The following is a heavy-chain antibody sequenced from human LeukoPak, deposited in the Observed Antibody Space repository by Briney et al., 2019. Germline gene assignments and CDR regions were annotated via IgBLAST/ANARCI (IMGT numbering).Heavy chain of an antibody. Sequence: PGGSLRLSCAASGFRFNTFWMSWVRQALGKGLEWVADIKQDGNEKYYADSVKGRFTISRDNGKNSLDLQMNSLRADDTAFYYCARDTLGEGEDANYAVYYFDYWGQGTVVTVSS. V-gene: IGHV3-7*01. D-gene: IGHD4/OR15-4a*01. CDR3: ARDTLGEGEDANYAVYYFDY. CDR1: GFRFNTFW. J-gene: IGHJ4*02. CDR2: IKQDGNEK.